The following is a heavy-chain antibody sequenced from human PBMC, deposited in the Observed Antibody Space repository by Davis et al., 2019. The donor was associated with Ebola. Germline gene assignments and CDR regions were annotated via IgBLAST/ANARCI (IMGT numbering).Heavy chain of an antibody. D-gene: IGHD3-10*01. Sequence: ASVKVSCKASGYTFTGYYMHWVRQAPGQGLEWMGWINPNSGGTNYAQKFQGRVTMTRDTSISTAYMELSRLRSDDTAVYYCASTMVQGVIVYDAFDIWGQGTMVTVSS. CDR3: ASTMVQGVIVYDAFDI. CDR1: GYTFTGYY. CDR2: INPNSGGT. V-gene: IGHV1-2*02. J-gene: IGHJ3*02.